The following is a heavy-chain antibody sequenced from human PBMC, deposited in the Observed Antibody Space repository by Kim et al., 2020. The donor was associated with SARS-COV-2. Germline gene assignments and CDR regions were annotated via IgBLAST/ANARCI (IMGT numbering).Heavy chain of an antibody. D-gene: IGHD1-26*01. CDR2: ISSRSTI. Sequence: GGSLRLSCAASGFTFSSYSMNWVRQAPGKGLEWVSYISSRSTIYYADSVKGRFTISRDNAKNSLYLQMNSLRDEDTAVYYCAREIVGATLPTDYWGQGTLVTVSS. V-gene: IGHV3-48*02. CDR3: AREIVGATLPTDY. J-gene: IGHJ4*02. CDR1: GFTFSSYS.